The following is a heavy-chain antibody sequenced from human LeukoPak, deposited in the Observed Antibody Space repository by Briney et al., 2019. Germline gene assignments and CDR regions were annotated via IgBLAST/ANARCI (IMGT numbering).Heavy chain of an antibody. CDR3: AKMTPDSSGYYDY. CDR2: ITTSDGNT. Sequence: GGSLRLSCAASGFTFSSYTMSWVRQAPGKGLEWVSTITTSDGNTYYADSVKGRFTVSRDTSKNTLYLQMNSLRADDTAVYYCAKMTPDSSGYYDYWGQGTLVTVSS. CDR1: GFTFSSYT. D-gene: IGHD3-22*01. V-gene: IGHV3-23*01. J-gene: IGHJ4*02.